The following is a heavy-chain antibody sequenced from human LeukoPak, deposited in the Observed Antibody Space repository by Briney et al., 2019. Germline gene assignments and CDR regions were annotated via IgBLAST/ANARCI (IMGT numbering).Heavy chain of an antibody. V-gene: IGHV4-39*01. CDR2: IYYSGST. Sequence: PSETLSLTCTVSGGSISSSSYYWGWIRQPPGKGLEWIGSIYYSGSTYYNPSLKSRVTISVDTSKNQFSLKLSSVTAADTAVYYCARLSSYDSSGYNWGQGTLVTVSS. J-gene: IGHJ4*02. CDR1: GGSISSSSYY. CDR3: ARLSSYDSSGYN. D-gene: IGHD3-22*01.